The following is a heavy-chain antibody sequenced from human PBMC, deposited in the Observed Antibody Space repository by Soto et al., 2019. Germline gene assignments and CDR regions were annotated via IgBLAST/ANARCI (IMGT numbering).Heavy chain of an antibody. CDR1: GFSFGSHG. CDR3: AREFCSGGNCYTYYFDP. CDR2: ISYDGSKK. D-gene: IGHD2-15*01. J-gene: IGHJ5*02. Sequence: GSSLRLSCEASGFSFGSHGMLWVRQVPGKGLEWVALISYDGSKKYYADSVKGRFTISRDNAKSTLFLQMNSLRDEDTAVYYCAREFCSGGNCYTYYFDPWGQGIPVTVSS. V-gene: IGHV3-30*03.